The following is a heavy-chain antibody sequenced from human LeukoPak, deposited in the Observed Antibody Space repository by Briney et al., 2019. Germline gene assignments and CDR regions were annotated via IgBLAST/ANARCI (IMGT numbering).Heavy chain of an antibody. J-gene: IGHJ4*02. V-gene: IGHV4-59*10. CDR1: GGSFSGYY. D-gene: IGHD3-16*02. Sequence: SETLSLTCAVYGGSFSGYYWSWIRQPAGKGLEWIGRIYTSGSTNYNPSLKSRVTISVDTSKNQFSLKLSSVTAADTAVYYCAREPYDYVWGSYHEYYFDYWGQGTLVTVSS. CDR3: AREPYDYVWGSYHEYYFDY. CDR2: IYTSGST.